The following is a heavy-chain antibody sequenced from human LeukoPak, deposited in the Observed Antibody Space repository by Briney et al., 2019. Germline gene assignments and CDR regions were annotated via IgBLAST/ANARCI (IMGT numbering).Heavy chain of an antibody. V-gene: IGHV3-21*01. CDR1: GFIFSRYT. CDR2: ISSTSTYI. CDR3: ARAADDSSGHEYFQH. J-gene: IGHJ1*01. D-gene: IGHD3-22*01. Sequence: GGSLRLSCAASGFIFSRYTMNWVRQAPGKGLERVSSISSTSTYIYYADSVKGRFTVSRDNAKNSLYLQMNSLRADDTAVYYCARAADDSSGHEYFQHWGQGTLVTVSS.